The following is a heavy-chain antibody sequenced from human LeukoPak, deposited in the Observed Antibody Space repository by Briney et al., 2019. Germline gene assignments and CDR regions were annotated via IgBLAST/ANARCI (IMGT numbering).Heavy chain of an antibody. D-gene: IGHD2-21*01. Sequence: SETLSLTCTVSGYSISSGYYWGWIRQPPGKGLEWIGSIYHSEGAFYNPSLKSRVTISVDTSKNQFSLKLSSVTAADTAVYYCARDGDSTLGYFQHWGQGTLVTVSS. V-gene: IGHV4-38-2*02. J-gene: IGHJ1*01. CDR2: IYHSEGA. CDR1: GYSISSGYY. CDR3: ARDGDSTLGYFQH.